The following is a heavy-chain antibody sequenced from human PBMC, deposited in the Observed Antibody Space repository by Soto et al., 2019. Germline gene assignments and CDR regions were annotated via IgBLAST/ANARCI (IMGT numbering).Heavy chain of an antibody. CDR3: ARQTYSSSWYGFVYYFDY. CDR2: IYYSGST. Sequence: PSETLSLTCTVSGGSISSGDYYWSWIRQPPGKGLEWIGYIYYSGSTYYNPSLKSRVTISVDTSKNQFSLKLSSVTAADTAVYYCARQTYSSSWYGFVYYFDYWGQGTLVTVSS. V-gene: IGHV4-30-4*01. D-gene: IGHD6-13*01. J-gene: IGHJ4*02. CDR1: GGSISSGDYY.